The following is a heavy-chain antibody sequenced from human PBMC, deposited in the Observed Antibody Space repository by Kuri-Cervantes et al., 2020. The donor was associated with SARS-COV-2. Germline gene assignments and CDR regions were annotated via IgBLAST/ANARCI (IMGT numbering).Heavy chain of an antibody. D-gene: IGHD5-12*01. CDR1: GFTFSSYW. J-gene: IGHJ3*01. V-gene: IGHV3-48*02. Sequence: GGSLRLSCAASGFTFSSYWMSWVRQAPGKGLEWVSYINSRNTTVYYADSVKGRFTISRDNAKNSLYLQMNSLRDDDTAVYFCARDIYSGWSGLWGFDLWGQGTMVTVSS. CDR2: INSRNTTV. CDR3: ARDIYSGWSGLWGFDL.